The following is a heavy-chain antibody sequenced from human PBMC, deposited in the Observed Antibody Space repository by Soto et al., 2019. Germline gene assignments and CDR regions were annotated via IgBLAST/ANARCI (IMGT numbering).Heavy chain of an antibody. CDR3: AKDSVGAVAVTGYYGMDV. V-gene: IGHV3-30*18. D-gene: IGHD6-19*01. CDR1: GFTFSSFG. CDR2: MSYDGTNK. J-gene: IGHJ6*02. Sequence: GGSLRLSCAASGFTFSSFGMHWVRQAPGKGLEWVAVMSYDGTNKYYADSVKGRFTISRDNSKNTLYLQMNGLRAEDTAVYYCAKDSVGAVAVTGYYGMDVWGQGTTVTVSS.